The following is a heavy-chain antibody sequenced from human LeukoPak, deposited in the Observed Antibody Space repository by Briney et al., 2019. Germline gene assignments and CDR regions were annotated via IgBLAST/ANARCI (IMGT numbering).Heavy chain of an antibody. CDR1: GGSFSGYY. Sequence: PSETLSLTCAVYGGSFSGYYWSWIRQPPGKGLEWIGEINHSGSTNYNPSLKSRVTISVDTSKNQFSLKLSSVTAADTAVYYCACNPAYCSSTSCYRSAFDLWGQGTMVTVSS. J-gene: IGHJ3*01. D-gene: IGHD2-2*01. CDR3: ACNPAYCSSTSCYRSAFDL. CDR2: INHSGST. V-gene: IGHV4-34*01.